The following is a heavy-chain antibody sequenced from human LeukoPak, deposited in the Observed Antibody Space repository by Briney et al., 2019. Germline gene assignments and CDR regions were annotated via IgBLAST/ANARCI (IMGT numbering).Heavy chain of an antibody. V-gene: IGHV1-69-2*01. CDR2: VDPEDGET. Sequence: GASVKVSCKASGYTFTDYYMHWVQQAPGKGLEWMGRVDPEDGETIYAEKFQGRVTITADTSTDTAYMELSSLRSEDTAVYYCATVKTPPDYWGQGTLVTVSS. CDR1: GYTFTDYY. J-gene: IGHJ4*02. CDR3: ATVKTPPDY.